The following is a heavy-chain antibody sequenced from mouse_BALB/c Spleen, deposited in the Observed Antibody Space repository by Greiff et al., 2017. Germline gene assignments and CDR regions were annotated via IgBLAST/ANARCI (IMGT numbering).Heavy chain of an antibody. CDR2: ISSGGGNT. V-gene: IGHV5-9*03. CDR3: ARWVAGYGDY. J-gene: IGHJ2*01. CDR1: GFTFSSYT. Sequence: EVQRVESGGGLVKPGGSLKLSCAASGFTFSSYTMSWVRQTPEKRLEWVATISSGGGNTYYPDSVKGRFTISRDNAKNNLYLQMSSLRSEDTALYYCARWVAGYGDYWGQGTTLTVSS. D-gene: IGHD2-14*01.